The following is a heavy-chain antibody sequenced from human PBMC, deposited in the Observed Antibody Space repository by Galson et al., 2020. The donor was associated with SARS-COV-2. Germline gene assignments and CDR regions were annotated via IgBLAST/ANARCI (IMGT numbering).Heavy chain of an antibody. D-gene: IGHD3-16*01. CDR3: AKSLAEGGFYHYNYGLDV. Sequence: TGGSLRLSCAASGFTFSNYAMTWVRQAPGKGLEWVSTITDNAGGSSYYADSVKGRFTNSRDNSKNTLYLQMSSLGAEDTAVYYCAKSLAEGGFYHYNYGLDVWGQGTTVTVSS. J-gene: IGHJ6*02. CDR2: ITDNAGGSS. V-gene: IGHV3-23*01. CDR1: GFTFSNYA.